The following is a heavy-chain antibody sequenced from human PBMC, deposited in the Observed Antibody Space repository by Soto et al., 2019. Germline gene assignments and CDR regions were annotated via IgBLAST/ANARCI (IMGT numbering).Heavy chain of an antibody. CDR1: GFTFSSYG. J-gene: IGHJ4*02. V-gene: IGHV3-33*01. CDR3: ARDCAGYSSGWYQRGGFDY. D-gene: IGHD6-19*01. CDR2: IWYDGSNK. Sequence: QVQLVESGGGVVQPGRSPRLSCAASGFTFSSYGMHWVRQAPGKGLEWVEVIWYDGSNKYYADSVKGRFTISRDNSKNTLYRQMNSLRAEDTAVYYCARDCAGYSSGWYQRGGFDYWGQGTLVTVSS.